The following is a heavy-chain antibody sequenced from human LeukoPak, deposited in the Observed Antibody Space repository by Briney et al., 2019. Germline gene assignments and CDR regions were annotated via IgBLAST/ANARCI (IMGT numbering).Heavy chain of an antibody. CDR3: ASNWNYVGWFDP. Sequence: SETLSLTCTVSGGSISSYYWSWIRQPPGKGLEWIGYIYFSGSTNYNPSLKSRVTISVDTSKNQFSLKLSSVTAADTAVYYCASNWNYVGWFDPWGQGTLVTVSS. CDR2: IYFSGST. V-gene: IGHV4-59*01. J-gene: IGHJ5*02. D-gene: IGHD1-7*01. CDR1: GGSISSYY.